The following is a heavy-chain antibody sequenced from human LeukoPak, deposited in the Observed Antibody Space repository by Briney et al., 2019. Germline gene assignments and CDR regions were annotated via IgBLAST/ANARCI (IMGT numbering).Heavy chain of an antibody. V-gene: IGHV3-23*01. D-gene: IGHD6-19*01. CDR3: AKDLEAVAGTIVNDY. CDR1: GFTFNKYA. CDR2: IGASGATT. Sequence: GGSLTLSCAVSGFTFNKYAMNWVRQGPGKRLEWVSGIGASGATTYYADSVKGRFTISRDNSKNTLFLQLKSLRADDTGVYFCAKDLEAVAGTIVNDYWGQGTPVTVSS. J-gene: IGHJ4*02.